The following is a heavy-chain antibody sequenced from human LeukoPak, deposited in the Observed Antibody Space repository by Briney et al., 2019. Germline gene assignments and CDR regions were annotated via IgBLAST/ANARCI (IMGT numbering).Heavy chain of an antibody. CDR2: INSNGGST. D-gene: IGHD4-11*01. CDR3: ARGMGLQVDDAFDI. V-gene: IGHV3-64*01. Sequence: PGGSLRLSCVASGFTFSSYAMHWVRQTPGKGLEYVSGINSNGGSTQYANSVKGRFTISRDNSKNTLYLQMGSLRAEDMAVYYCARGMGLQVDDAFDIWGQGTMVTVSS. CDR1: GFTFSSYA. J-gene: IGHJ3*02.